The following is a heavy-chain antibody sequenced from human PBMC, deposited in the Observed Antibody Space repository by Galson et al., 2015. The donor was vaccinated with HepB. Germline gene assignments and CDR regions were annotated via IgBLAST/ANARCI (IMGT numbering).Heavy chain of an antibody. V-gene: IGHV3-48*03. J-gene: IGHJ4*02. CDR3: AKDFKRTGTVTADY. CDR1: GFTFSSYE. Sequence: SLRLSCAASGFTFSSYEMNWVRQAPGKGLEWVSYISSSGSTIYYADSVKGRFTISRDNAKNSLYLQMNSLRAEDTAVYYCAKDFKRTGTVTADYWGQGTLVTVSS. CDR2: ISSSGSTI. D-gene: IGHD4-17*01.